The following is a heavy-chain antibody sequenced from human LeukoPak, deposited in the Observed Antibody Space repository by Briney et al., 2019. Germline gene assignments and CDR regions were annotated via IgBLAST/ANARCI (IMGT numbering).Heavy chain of an antibody. D-gene: IGHD6-6*01. CDR1: GYTFTGYY. J-gene: IGHJ4*02. V-gene: IGHV1-2*02. Sequence: ASVKVSCKASGYTFTGYYMHWVRQAPGQGLEWMGWINPNSGGTNYAQKFQGRVTMTRDTSISTAYMEPSRLRSDDTAVYYCARDIEYSSSFDYWGQGTLVTVSS. CDR2: INPNSGGT. CDR3: ARDIEYSSSFDY.